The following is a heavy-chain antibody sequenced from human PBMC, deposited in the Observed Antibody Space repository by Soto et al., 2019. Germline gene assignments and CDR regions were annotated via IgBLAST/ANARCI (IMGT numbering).Heavy chain of an antibody. CDR3: AIPGSWYGGRSYYGMDV. D-gene: IGHD2-15*01. CDR1: GYSFTSYW. Sequence: XESLKISCKGSGYSFTSYWISWGRQMPGKGLEWMGRIDPSDSYTNYSPSFQGHVTISADKSISTAYLQWSSLKASDTAMYYCAIPGSWYGGRSYYGMDVWRQGTTVTVSS. CDR2: IDPSDSYT. V-gene: IGHV5-10-1*01. J-gene: IGHJ6*02.